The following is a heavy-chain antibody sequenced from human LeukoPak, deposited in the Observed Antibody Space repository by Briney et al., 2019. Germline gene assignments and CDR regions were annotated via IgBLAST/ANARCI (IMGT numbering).Heavy chain of an antibody. J-gene: IGHJ3*02. CDR2: IYHSGST. CDR3: ASTAHIVVVPAAIEFDI. CDR1: GGSISSSNW. D-gene: IGHD2-2*01. V-gene: IGHV4-4*02. Sequence: SETLSLTCTVSGGSISSSNWWSWVRQPPGKGLEWIGEIYHSGSTNYNPSLKSRVTISVDKSKNQFSLKLSSVTAADTAVYYCASTAHIVVVPAAIEFDIWGQGTMVTVSS.